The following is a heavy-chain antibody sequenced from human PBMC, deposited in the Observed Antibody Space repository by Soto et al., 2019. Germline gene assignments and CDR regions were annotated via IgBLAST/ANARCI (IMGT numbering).Heavy chain of an antibody. CDR2: ISWNSGSI. D-gene: IGHD6-13*01. CDR3: AKDMLGYSSSWAHPPGAFDI. J-gene: IGHJ3*02. Sequence: GGSLRLSCAASGFTFDDYAMHWVRQAPGKGLEWVSGISWNSGSIGYADSVKGRFTISRDNAKNSLYLQMNSLRAEDTALYYCAKDMLGYSSSWAHPPGAFDIWGQGTMVTVSS. CDR1: GFTFDDYA. V-gene: IGHV3-9*01.